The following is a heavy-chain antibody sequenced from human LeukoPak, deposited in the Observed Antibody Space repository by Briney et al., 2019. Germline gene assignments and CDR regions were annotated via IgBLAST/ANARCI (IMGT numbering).Heavy chain of an antibody. Sequence: GGSLRLSCAASGFTVSSNYMSWVRQAPGKGLEWVSAIYSGGSTYYADSVKGRFTISRDNSKNTLYLQMNSLRAEDTAVYYCARSLIKWELLHWGQGTLVTVSS. V-gene: IGHV3-66*02. D-gene: IGHD1-26*01. CDR1: GFTVSSNY. J-gene: IGHJ4*02. CDR3: ARSLIKWELLH. CDR2: IYSGGST.